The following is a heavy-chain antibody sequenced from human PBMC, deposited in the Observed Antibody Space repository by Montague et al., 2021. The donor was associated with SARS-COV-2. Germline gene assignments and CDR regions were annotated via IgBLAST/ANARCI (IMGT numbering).Heavy chain of an antibody. D-gene: IGHD3-22*01. V-gene: IGHV4-34*01. CDR1: GGSLSGYY. Sequence: SETLSLTCAVHGGSLSGYYWSWIRQPPEKGLEWIGEINHSANTKXNPXRRSPVTISIDTSKNQFSLKMTSVTAADTATYYCARHGYYETYDAFDIWGQGTMVTVSS. CDR3: ARHGYYETYDAFDI. CDR2: INHSANT. J-gene: IGHJ3*02.